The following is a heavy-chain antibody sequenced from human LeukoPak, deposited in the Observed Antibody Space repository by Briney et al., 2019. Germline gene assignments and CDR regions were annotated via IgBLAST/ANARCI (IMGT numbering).Heavy chain of an antibody. V-gene: IGHV4-39*07. CDR1: GDSISSSSFY. Sequence: PSETLSLTCIVSGDSISSSSFYRSWIRQPPGKGLEWIGEINHSGSTNYNPSLKSRVTISVDTSKNQFSLKLSSVTAADTAVYYCARFYYDFWSGYYTGGDYYYGMDVWGQGTTVTVSS. J-gene: IGHJ6*02. CDR3: ARFYYDFWSGYYTGGDYYYGMDV. CDR2: INHSGST. D-gene: IGHD3-3*01.